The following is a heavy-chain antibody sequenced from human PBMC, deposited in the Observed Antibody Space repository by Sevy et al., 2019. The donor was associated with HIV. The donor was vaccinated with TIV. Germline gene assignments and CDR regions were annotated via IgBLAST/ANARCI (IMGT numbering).Heavy chain of an antibody. D-gene: IGHD3-22*01. V-gene: IGHV1-24*01. J-gene: IGHJ4*02. CDR1: GYTLTKLA. Sequence: ASVKVSCKVSGYTLTKLAMHWVRQAPGKGLEWMVTFDPEDGETIYAQKFQGRVTMTEDTSIDTAYMELSSLRSEDTAVFYCAITKDYYDNSGSPFDYWGQGTLVTVSS. CDR3: AITKDYYDNSGSPFDY. CDR2: FDPEDGET.